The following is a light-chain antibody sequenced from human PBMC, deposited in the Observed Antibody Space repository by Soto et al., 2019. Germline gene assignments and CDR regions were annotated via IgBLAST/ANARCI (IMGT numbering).Light chain of an antibody. CDR2: DAF. CDR1: QRISTW. J-gene: IGKJ1*01. V-gene: IGKV1-5*01. CDR3: QQYNSYSRT. Sequence: DIQMTQSPSTLSASVGDRVTISCRASQRISTWLAWYQQKPGKAPKLLIYDAFSLESGVPSRFSGSGSGTEFTLTISSLRPDDFATYYCQQYNSYSRTFGQGTKVDIK.